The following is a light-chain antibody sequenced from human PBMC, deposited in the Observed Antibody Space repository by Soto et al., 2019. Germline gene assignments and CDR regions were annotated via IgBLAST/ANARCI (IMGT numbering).Light chain of an antibody. J-gene: IGLJ2*01. V-gene: IGLV1-36*01. CDR1: SSNIGDNA. CDR3: AARDDRLNGRV. Sequence: QSVLIQPPSVSGAPGQTVTISCSGSSSNIGDNAVTWYQQVPGKAPRLLIYYDDLLPSGVSDRFPGSKSGTSASLAISGLQPEDEADYYCAARDDRLNGRVFGGGTKLTVL. CDR2: YDD.